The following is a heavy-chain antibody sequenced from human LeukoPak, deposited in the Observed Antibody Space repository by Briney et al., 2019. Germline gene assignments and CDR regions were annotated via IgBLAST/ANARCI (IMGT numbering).Heavy chain of an antibody. CDR1: GYTFTGYY. J-gene: IGHJ5*02. V-gene: IGHV1-2*02. D-gene: IGHD2-15*01. CDR2: INPNSGGT. Sequence: GASVKVSCKASGYTFTGYYMHWVRQAPGQGLEWMGWINPNSGGTNYAQKFQGRVTMTRDTSISTAYMELSRLRSDDTAVYYCARAHRNPCSGGSCYLPQGFDPWGQGTLVTVSS. CDR3: ARAHRNPCSGGSCYLPQGFDP.